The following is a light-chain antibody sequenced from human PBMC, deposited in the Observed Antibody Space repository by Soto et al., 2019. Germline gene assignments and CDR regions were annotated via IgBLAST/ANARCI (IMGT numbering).Light chain of an antibody. Sequence: DIQMTQSPSTLSASVGDRVTITCRASQSISSWLAWYQQKPGKAPKPLIYKASSLESGVPSRFSGSGSGTEFTLTISSRQPDDFATYYCQQYHSFSRTFGPGTKVKS. CDR2: KAS. J-gene: IGKJ1*01. CDR1: QSISSW. V-gene: IGKV1-5*03. CDR3: QQYHSFSRT.